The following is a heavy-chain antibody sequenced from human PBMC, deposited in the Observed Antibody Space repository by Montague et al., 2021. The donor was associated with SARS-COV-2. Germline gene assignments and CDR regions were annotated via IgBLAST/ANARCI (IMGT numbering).Heavy chain of an antibody. J-gene: IGHJ4*02. CDR3: ARWDPQTLTLIGLRGKSASDY. D-gene: IGHD4-23*01. Sequence: SETLSLTRAVYGGSFSGYYWTWIRQSPGKDLEWIAEINHSGTTNYNFNPSLRSRVTISVDTSKSQFSLKLSSVTAADTGVYYCARWDPQTLTLIGLRGKSASDYWGQGTLVTVSS. CDR2: INHSGTT. V-gene: IGHV4-34*01. CDR1: GGSFSGYY.